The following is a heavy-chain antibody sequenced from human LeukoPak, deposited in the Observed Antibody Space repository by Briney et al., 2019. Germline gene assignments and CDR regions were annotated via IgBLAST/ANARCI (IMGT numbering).Heavy chain of an antibody. CDR1: GYTFTSYY. Sequence: ASVKVSCKASGYTFTSYYMHWVRQAPGQGLEWMGIINPSGGSTSYAQKFQGRVTMTRDMSTSTVYMELSSLRSEDTAVYYCARDRDPYSSSSVGFPDYWGQGTLVTVSS. V-gene: IGHV1-46*01. CDR3: ARDRDPYSSSSVGFPDY. J-gene: IGHJ4*02. CDR2: INPSGGST. D-gene: IGHD6-6*01.